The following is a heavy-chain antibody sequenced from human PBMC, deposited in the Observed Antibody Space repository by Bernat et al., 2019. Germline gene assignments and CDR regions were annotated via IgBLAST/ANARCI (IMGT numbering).Heavy chain of an antibody. V-gene: IGHV4-59*01. J-gene: IGHJ4*02. Sequence: QVQLQESGPGLVKPSETLSLTCTVSGGSIRNYYWSWIRQPPGRGLEWIGCIYYSGSTNYNPSLKSRVTISLGSSKSQFSLKLNSVTAADTAVYYCARGGGEGDTVIDYWGQGTLVTVPS. CDR2: IYYSGST. CDR1: GGSIRNYY. D-gene: IGHD5-18*01. CDR3: ARGGGEGDTVIDY.